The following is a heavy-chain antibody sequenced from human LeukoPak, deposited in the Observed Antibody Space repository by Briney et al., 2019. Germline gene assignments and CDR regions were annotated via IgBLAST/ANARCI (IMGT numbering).Heavy chain of an antibody. D-gene: IGHD2-2*01. CDR3: ARAPRNDIVVVPAAVGWFDP. Sequence: ASVKVSCKASGYTFTSYYMHWVRQAPGQGLEWMGGIIPIFGTANYAQKFQGRVTITTDESTSTAYMELSSLRSEDTAVYYCARAPRNDIVVVPAAVGWFDPWGQGTLVTVSS. CDR2: IIPIFGTA. CDR1: GYTFTSYY. V-gene: IGHV1-69*05. J-gene: IGHJ5*02.